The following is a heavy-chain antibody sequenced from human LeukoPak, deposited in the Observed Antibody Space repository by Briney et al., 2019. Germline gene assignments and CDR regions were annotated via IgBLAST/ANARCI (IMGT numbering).Heavy chain of an antibody. CDR3: AKAGSGYNFGGFV. J-gene: IGHJ4*02. V-gene: IGHV3-23*01. CDR1: GFTFSSYD. CDR2: ISSGGGRT. Sequence: GGSLRLSCAASGFTFSSYDMSWVRQAPGKGLEGVSTISSGGGRTYYADSVKGRFTISRDNSKNTLSLQMNSLRAEDTAVYYCAKAGSGYNFGGFVWGQGTLVTVSS. D-gene: IGHD5-18*01.